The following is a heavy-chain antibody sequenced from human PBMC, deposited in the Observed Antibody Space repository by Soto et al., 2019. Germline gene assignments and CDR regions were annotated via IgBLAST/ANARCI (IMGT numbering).Heavy chain of an antibody. CDR1: GFTFSSYA. D-gene: IGHD1-26*01. CDR3: AKVRYSGGSRVYYFDY. V-gene: IGHV3-23*01. Sequence: GGSLRLSCAASGFTFSSYAMSWVRQAPGKGLEWVSAISGSGGSTYYADSVKGRFTISRDNSKNTLYLQMNSLRAEDTAVYYCAKVRYSGGSRVYYFDYWGQGTLVTVSS. J-gene: IGHJ4*02. CDR2: ISGSGGST.